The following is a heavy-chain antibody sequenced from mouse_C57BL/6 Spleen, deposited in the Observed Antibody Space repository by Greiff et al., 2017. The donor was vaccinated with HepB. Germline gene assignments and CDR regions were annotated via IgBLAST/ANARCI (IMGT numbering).Heavy chain of an antibody. CDR3: ARYPTVVAHYYAMDY. V-gene: IGHV1-53*01. CDR1: GYTFTSYW. J-gene: IGHJ4*01. CDR2: INPSNGGT. Sequence: VKLQQPGTELVKPGASVKLSCKASGYTFTSYWMHWVKQRPGQGLEWIGNINPSNGGTNYNEKFKSKATLTVDKSSSTAYMQLSSLTSEDSAVYYCARYPTVVAHYYAMDYWGQGTSVTVSS. D-gene: IGHD1-1*01.